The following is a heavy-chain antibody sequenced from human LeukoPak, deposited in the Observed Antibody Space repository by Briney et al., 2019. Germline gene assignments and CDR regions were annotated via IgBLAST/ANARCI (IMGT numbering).Heavy chain of an antibody. D-gene: IGHD6-6*01. CDR1: GGSITATNYY. Sequence: SETLTLTCTVSGGSITATNYYWGWNRQTPGKGLERIGSIYYSGSTYYNPSLQSRVTMSVDTSKNQFSLTLSSVTAADTAVYYCARHVSPTAAEYSSSRGAFDIWGQGTMVTVSS. J-gene: IGHJ3*02. CDR2: IYYSGST. V-gene: IGHV4-39*01. CDR3: ARHVSPTAAEYSSSRGAFDI.